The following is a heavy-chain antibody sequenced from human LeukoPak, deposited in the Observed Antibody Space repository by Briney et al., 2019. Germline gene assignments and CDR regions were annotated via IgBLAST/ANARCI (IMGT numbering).Heavy chain of an antibody. CDR2: LTGSGSNT. J-gene: IGHJ5*02. Sequence: GGSLRLSCAASGFTFSNYPMSWVRQAPGKGLEWVSALTGSGSNTYYADSVKGRFTISRDNSKNTLYLQMNSLRAEDTAVYYCARAVDHSFDPWGQGTLVTVSS. V-gene: IGHV3-23*01. CDR3: ARAVDHSFDP. CDR1: GFTFSNYP.